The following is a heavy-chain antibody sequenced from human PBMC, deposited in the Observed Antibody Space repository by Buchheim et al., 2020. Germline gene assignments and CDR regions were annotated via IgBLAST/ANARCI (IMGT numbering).Heavy chain of an antibody. J-gene: IGHJ3*02. D-gene: IGHD3-10*01. CDR3: ARGSVSGGSYYGSGRYAFDI. CDR1: GFSFRSYG. V-gene: IGHV3-30*03. Sequence: QVQLVESGGGVVQPGRSLRLSCVASGFSFRSYGMHWVRQAPGKGLEWLAVISYDGSNKDYADSVKGRFTISRDNSKNTLYLEMNSLRAEDTAVYYCARGSVSGGSYYGSGRYAFDIWGQGT. CDR2: ISYDGSNK.